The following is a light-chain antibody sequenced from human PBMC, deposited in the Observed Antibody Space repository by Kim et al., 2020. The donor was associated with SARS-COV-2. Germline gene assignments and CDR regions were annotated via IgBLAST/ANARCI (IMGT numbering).Light chain of an antibody. Sequence: ACVGDRVTNTCRASQSINNYLAWFQQKPGKAPKSLIYSVSSLQSGVPSRFSGSGSVTDFTLTISSLQPEDFATYYCQQYTSYPITVGQGTRLEIK. CDR1: QSINNY. CDR3: QQYTSYPIT. CDR2: SVS. V-gene: IGKV1-16*01. J-gene: IGKJ5*01.